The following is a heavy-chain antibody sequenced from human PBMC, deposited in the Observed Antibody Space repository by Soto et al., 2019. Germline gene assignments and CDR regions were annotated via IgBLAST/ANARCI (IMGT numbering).Heavy chain of an antibody. D-gene: IGHD3-16*01. J-gene: IGHJ4*02. CDR3: AKNFIPLSPDLYFDS. Sequence: HPGGSLRLSCAASGFTFSSYAMSWVRQSPGKGLEWVSAISGSGGSTYYADSVKGRFTISRDNYKNTLHLQMDSLRAEDTAVYYCAKNFIPLSPDLYFDSWGQGTLVTVSS. CDR1: GFTFSSYA. CDR2: ISGSGGST. V-gene: IGHV3-23*01.